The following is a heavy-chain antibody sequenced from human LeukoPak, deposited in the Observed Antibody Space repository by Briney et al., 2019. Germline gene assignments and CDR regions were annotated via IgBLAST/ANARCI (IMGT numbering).Heavy chain of an antibody. Sequence: GASVKVSCKASGYTFTCYDINWVRQATGQGLEWMGWMNPNSGNTGYAQKFQGRVTMTRNTSISTAYMELSSLRSEDTAVYYCARSVTIQNYYYYGMDVWGQGTTVTVSS. CDR2: MNPNSGNT. CDR1: GYTFTCYD. CDR3: ARSVTIQNYYYYGMDV. D-gene: IGHD4-11*01. V-gene: IGHV1-8*01. J-gene: IGHJ6*02.